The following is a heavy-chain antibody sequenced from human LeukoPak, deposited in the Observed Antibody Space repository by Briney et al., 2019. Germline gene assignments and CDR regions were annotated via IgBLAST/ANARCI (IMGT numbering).Heavy chain of an antibody. J-gene: IGHJ4*02. CDR2: INPSGGST. V-gene: IGHV1-46*01. D-gene: IGHD3-22*01. Sequence: ASVKVSCKASGYTFTSYYMPWVRQAPGQGLEWVGIINPSGGSTSYAQKFQGRVTMTRDTSTSTVYMELSSLRSEDTAVYYCARATTYYYDSSGYYHFDYWGQGTLVTVSS. CDR1: GYTFTSYY. CDR3: ARATTYYYDSSGYYHFDY.